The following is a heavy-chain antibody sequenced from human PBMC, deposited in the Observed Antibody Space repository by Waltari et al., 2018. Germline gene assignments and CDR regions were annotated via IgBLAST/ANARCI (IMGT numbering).Heavy chain of an antibody. CDR3: ARVEGAAGLDI. V-gene: IGHV1-3*01. J-gene: IGHJ3*02. D-gene: IGHD3-16*01. CDR1: GYTLTSYA. CDR2: INAGNGNT. Sequence: QVQLVQSGAEVKKPGASVKVSCTASGYTLTSYAMTWVRQAPGQRREWMGWINAGNGNTKYSQKFQGRVTITRDTSASTAYMELSSLRSEDTAVYYCARVEGAAGLDIWGQGTMVTVSS.